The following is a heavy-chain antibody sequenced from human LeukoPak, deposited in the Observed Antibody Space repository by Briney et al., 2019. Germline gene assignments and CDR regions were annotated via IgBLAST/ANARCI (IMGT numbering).Heavy chain of an antibody. CDR1: GGSISSYY. CDR2: ISDSGST. J-gene: IGHJ4*02. D-gene: IGHD5-12*01. V-gene: IGHV4-59*08. CDR3: ARRGGTVVGDTGYHYWYFDN. Sequence: PSETLSLTCTVSGGSISSYYWSWVRQFPGKGLEWIGYISDSGSTNYSPSLESRVTISVDTSKNKFFLILSSVTAADTAVYYCARRGGTVVGDTGYHYWYFDNWGQRTLVTLSS.